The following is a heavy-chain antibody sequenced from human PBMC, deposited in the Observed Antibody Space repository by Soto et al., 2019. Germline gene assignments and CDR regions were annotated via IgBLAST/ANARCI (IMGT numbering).Heavy chain of an antibody. J-gene: IGHJ5*02. CDR3: ARANTAMVNRDWFDP. V-gene: IGHV3-30-3*01. CDR2: ISYDGSNK. Sequence: GGSLRLSCAASGFSFSSYAMHWVRQAPGKGLEWVAVISYDGSNKYYADSVKGRFTISRDNSKNTLYLQMNSLRAEDTAVYYYARANTAMVNRDWFDPCGQGTLVTVSS. CDR1: GFSFSSYA. D-gene: IGHD5-18*01.